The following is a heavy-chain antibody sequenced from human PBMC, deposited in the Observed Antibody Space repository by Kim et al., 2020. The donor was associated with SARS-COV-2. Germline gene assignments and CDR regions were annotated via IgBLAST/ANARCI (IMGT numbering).Heavy chain of an antibody. J-gene: IGHJ3*02. D-gene: IGHD2-15*01. V-gene: IGHV7-4-1*02. CDR2: SNTNTGNP. Sequence: ASVKVSCKASGYTFTSYAMNWVRQAPGQGLEWMGWSNTNTGNPTYAQGFTGRFVFSLDTSVSTAYLQISSLKAEDTAVYYCARLGGGSAYNAFDIWGQGTMVTVSS. CDR3: ARLGGGSAYNAFDI. CDR1: GYTFTSYA.